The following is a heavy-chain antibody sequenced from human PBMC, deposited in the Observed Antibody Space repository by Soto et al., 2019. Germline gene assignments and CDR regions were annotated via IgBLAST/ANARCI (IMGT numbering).Heavy chain of an antibody. CDR1: GGTFSSYT. D-gene: IGHD1-26*01. V-gene: IGHV1-69*02. CDR3: ARFRWDDAFDI. J-gene: IGHJ3*02. Sequence: QVQLVQSGAEVKKPGSSVKVSCKASGGTFSSYTISWVRQAPGQGLEWMGRIIPILGIANYAQKFQGRVTIPGDKSTSTAYMELRSLRCEDTAVYYCARFRWDDAFDIWGQGTMVPVSS. CDR2: IIPILGIA.